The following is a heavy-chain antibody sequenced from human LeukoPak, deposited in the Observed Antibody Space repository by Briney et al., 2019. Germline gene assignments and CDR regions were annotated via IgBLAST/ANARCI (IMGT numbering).Heavy chain of an antibody. J-gene: IGHJ4*02. Sequence: GGSLRLSCSASGFTFTSHVMHWVRQAPGRGLQYVSGISMNVQTTYYAGSVKGRFTISRDSSKNTVYLQMNSLTAEDTAVYYCVREGLERRTNFDYWGQGTLVSVSS. CDR3: VREGLERRTNFDY. D-gene: IGHD1-1*01. CDR2: ISMNVQTT. V-gene: IGHV3-64D*06. CDR1: GFTFTSHV.